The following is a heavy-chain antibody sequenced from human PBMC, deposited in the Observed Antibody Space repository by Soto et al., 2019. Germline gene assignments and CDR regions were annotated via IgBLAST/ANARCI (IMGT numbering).Heavy chain of an antibody. CDR2: IYYSGST. V-gene: IGHV4-39*07. Sequence: PSETLSLTCTVSGGSISSSSYYWGWIRQPPGKGLEWIGSIYYSGSTYYNPSLKSRVTISVDTSKNQFSLKLSSVTAADTAVYYCARALVSTVTTNYYYYGMDVWGQGTTVTVSS. CDR1: GGSISSSSYY. CDR3: ARALVSTVTTNYYYYGMDV. D-gene: IGHD4-4*01. J-gene: IGHJ6*02.